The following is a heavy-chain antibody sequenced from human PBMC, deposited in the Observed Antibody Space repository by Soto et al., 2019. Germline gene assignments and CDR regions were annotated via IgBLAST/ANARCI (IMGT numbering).Heavy chain of an antibody. CDR2: IYYSGST. J-gene: IGHJ5*02. V-gene: IGHV4-31*03. Sequence: QVQLQESGPGLVKPSQTLSLTCTVSGGSISSGGYYWSWIRQHPGKGLEWIGYIYYSGSTYYTPSLKSRVNIPADSSKNQFSPMLCSVTAADTAVYYCARSVFSWGQGTLVTVSS. D-gene: IGHD3-10*02. CDR1: GGSISSGGYY. CDR3: ARSVFS.